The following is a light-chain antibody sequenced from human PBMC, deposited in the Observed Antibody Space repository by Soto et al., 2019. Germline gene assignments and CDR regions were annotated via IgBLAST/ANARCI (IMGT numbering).Light chain of an antibody. J-gene: IGKJ3*01. CDR1: QSVSSTF. V-gene: IGKV3-20*01. Sequence: EIVLTQSPVTLSLSPGERATLSCRASQSVSSTFLAWYQQKPGQAPRLLIYAASSRATGIPDRSSGSGSGTDFTLTISRLEPEDFAVYYCQQYGSSLFSFGPGTKVDIK. CDR2: AAS. CDR3: QQYGSSLFS.